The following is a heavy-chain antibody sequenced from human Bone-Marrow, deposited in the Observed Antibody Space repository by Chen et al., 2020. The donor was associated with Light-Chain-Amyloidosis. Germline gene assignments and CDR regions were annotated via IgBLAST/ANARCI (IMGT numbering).Heavy chain of an antibody. Sequence: QVQLVESGGGVVLPVKSLKLSCAASGFSLGSYAMHWVRQAAGKGLEWVAGIPYEGSEKYESVCVRGRLSSYRDESKKKVSLEMHMLRVDDTALYYCAKANVATRDTTAAFDVWGRGTMVTVSS. D-gene: IGHD5-12*01. V-gene: IGHV3-30*18. CDR1: GFSLGSYA. CDR3: AKANVATRDTTAAFDV. J-gene: IGHJ3*01. CDR2: IPYEGSEK.